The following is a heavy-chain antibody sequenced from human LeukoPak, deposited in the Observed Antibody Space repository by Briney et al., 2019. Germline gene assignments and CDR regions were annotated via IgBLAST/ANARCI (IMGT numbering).Heavy chain of an antibody. D-gene: IGHD3-22*01. J-gene: IGHJ5*02. CDR2: INHSGST. CDR3: ARDNVYYDSSGYYYRENNWFDP. CDR1: GGSFSGYY. Sequence: SETLSLTCAVYGGSFSGYYWSWIRQPPGKGLEWIGEINHSGSTNYNPSLKSRVTISVDTSKNQFSLKLSSVTAADTAVYYCARDNVYYDSSGYYYRENNWFDPWGQGTLVTVSS. V-gene: IGHV4-34*01.